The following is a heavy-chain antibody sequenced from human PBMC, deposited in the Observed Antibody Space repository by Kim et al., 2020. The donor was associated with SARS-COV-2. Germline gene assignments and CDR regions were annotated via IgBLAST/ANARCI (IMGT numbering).Heavy chain of an antibody. Sequence: GGSLRLSCAASGFTSSSYAMSWVRQAPGKGLEWVSAISGSGGSTYYADSVKGRFTISRDNSKNTLYLQMNSLRAEDTAVYYCAKDGPYCSSTSCLSGAGYYYYYYMDVWGKGTTVTVSS. D-gene: IGHD2-2*01. J-gene: IGHJ6*03. V-gene: IGHV3-23*01. CDR2: ISGSGGST. CDR3: AKDGPYCSSTSCLSGAGYYYYYYMDV. CDR1: GFTSSSYA.